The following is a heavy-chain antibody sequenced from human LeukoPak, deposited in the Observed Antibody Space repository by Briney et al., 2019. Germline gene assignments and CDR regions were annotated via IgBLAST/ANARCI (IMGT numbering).Heavy chain of an antibody. CDR1: GGSISSYY. Sequence: SETLSLTCTVSGGSISSYYWSWIRQPAGKGLEWIGRIYTSGSTNYNPSLKSRVTISVDTSKNQFSLKLSSVTAADTAVYYCARESCSSGSCYVNYYYYMDVWGKGTTVTISS. V-gene: IGHV4-4*07. CDR2: IYTSGST. D-gene: IGHD2-2*01. J-gene: IGHJ6*03. CDR3: ARESCSSGSCYVNYYYYMDV.